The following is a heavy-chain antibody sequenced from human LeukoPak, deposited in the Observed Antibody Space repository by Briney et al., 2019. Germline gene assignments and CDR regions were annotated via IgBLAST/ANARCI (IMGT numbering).Heavy chain of an antibody. CDR3: ARAAAVTGSFRDNWFDP. D-gene: IGHD6-19*01. CDR1: GFTFRRYD. V-gene: IGHV3-30*14. Sequence: PGGSLRLSCAASGFTFRRYDMHWVRQAQGKGLEWVAVISYDGRNEIYADSVKGRFTISRDNSQNTLYLQMNSLRAEDTAVYYCARAAAVTGSFRDNWFDPWGQGSLVTVSS. J-gene: IGHJ5*02. CDR2: ISYDGRNE.